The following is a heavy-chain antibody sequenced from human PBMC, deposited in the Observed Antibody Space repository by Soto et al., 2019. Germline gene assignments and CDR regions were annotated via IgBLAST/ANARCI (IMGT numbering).Heavy chain of an antibody. V-gene: IGHV4-4*02. CDR2: IYHSGST. J-gene: IGHJ4*02. D-gene: IGHD3-9*01. CDR3: ARHPGYYDILTGYSTYYFDY. Sequence: SETLSLTCAVSGGSISSSNWWSWVRQPPGKGLEWIGEIYHSGSTNYNPSRKSRVTISLDTSKNQFSLKLSSVTAADTAVYYCARHPGYYDILTGYSTYYFDYWGQGILVTVSS. CDR1: GGSISSSNW.